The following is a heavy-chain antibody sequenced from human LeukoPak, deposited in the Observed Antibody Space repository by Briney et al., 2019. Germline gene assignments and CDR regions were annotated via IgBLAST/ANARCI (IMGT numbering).Heavy chain of an antibody. J-gene: IGHJ3*02. D-gene: IGHD5-12*01. CDR3: AKGYSGYDYAFDI. V-gene: IGHV3-30*18. CDR1: GFTLNYG. CDR2: ISYDERNK. Sequence: AGGSLRLSCAASGFTLNYGMHWVRQAPGKGLEWVAVISYDERNKYYADSVKGRFTISRDNSKNTLYPQMNSLRAEDTAVYYCAKGYSGYDYAFDIWGQGTLVTVSS.